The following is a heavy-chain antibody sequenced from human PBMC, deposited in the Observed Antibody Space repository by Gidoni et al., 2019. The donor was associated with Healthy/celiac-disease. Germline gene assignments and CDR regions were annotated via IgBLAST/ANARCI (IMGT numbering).Heavy chain of an antibody. D-gene: IGHD6-19*01. CDR3: ARDPFVVAGPGLNRRDMDV. CDR2: ISSSSSYI. J-gene: IGHJ6*03. CDR1: GFTFSRYS. Sequence: EVQLVESGGGLVKPGGSLRLSCAASGFTFSRYSMHWVRQAPGKGLEWVSSISSSSSYIYYADSVKGRFTISRDNAKNSLYLQMNSLRAEDTAVYYCARDPFVVAGPGLNRRDMDVWGKGTTVTVSS. V-gene: IGHV3-21*01.